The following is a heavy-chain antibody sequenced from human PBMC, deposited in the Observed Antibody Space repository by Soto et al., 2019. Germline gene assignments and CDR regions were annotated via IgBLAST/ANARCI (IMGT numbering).Heavy chain of an antibody. Sequence: GGSLRLSCAASGFTFSNAWMNWVRQAPGKGLEWVGRIKSKTDGGTTDYAAPVKGRFTISRDDSKNTLYLQMNSLKTEDTAVYYCNTQTGPGAAGTFRRIGREHYYYYGMDFWGQGTTVTVSS. J-gene: IGHJ6*02. CDR3: NTQTGPGAAGTFRRIGREHYYYYGMDF. D-gene: IGHD6-13*01. V-gene: IGHV3-15*07. CDR2: IKSKTDGGTT. CDR1: GFTFSNAW.